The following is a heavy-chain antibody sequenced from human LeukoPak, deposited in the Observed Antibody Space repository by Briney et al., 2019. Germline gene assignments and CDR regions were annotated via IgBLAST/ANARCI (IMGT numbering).Heavy chain of an antibody. CDR3: ARDNGMTSGWYAGRIDYYYGMDV. J-gene: IGHJ6*02. CDR2: ISGRGDTT. V-gene: IGHV3-23*01. D-gene: IGHD6-19*01. CDR1: GFMFRSYA. Sequence: GGSLRLSCAASGFMFRSYAMSWVRQAPGKGLEWASVISGRGDTTYYAPSVKGRFTISGDNCKNTVYLQMNSLRDEDTAVYYCARDNGMTSGWYAGRIDYYYGMDVWGQGTTVTVSS.